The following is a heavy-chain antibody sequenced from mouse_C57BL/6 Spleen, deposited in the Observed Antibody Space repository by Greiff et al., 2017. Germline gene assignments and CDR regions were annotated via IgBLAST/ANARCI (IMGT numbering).Heavy chain of an antibody. V-gene: IGHV1-64*01. J-gene: IGHJ4*01. CDR3: ARGGYGSSYDAMDD. CDR1: GYTFTSYW. D-gene: IGHD1-1*01. Sequence: QVQLQQPGAELVKPGASVKLSCKASGYTFTSYWMHWVKQRPGQGLEWIGMIHPNSGSTNYNEKFKSKATLTVDKSSSTAYMQLGSLTSEDSAVYYCARGGYGSSYDAMDDWGQGTSVTVSS. CDR2: IHPNSGST.